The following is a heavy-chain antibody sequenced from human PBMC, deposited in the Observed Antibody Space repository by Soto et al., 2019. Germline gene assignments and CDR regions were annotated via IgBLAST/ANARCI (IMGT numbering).Heavy chain of an antibody. Sequence: ASVKVSCKASGYTFTSYDINWVRQATGQGLEWMGWMNPNSGNTGYAQKFQGRVTMTKNTLYLQMNSLRAEDTAVYYCAKEDLERDYFDYWGQGTLVTVSS. CDR1: GYTFTSYD. D-gene: IGHD1-1*01. V-gene: IGHV1-8*01. J-gene: IGHJ4*02. CDR3: AKEDLERDYFDY. CDR2: MNPNSGNT.